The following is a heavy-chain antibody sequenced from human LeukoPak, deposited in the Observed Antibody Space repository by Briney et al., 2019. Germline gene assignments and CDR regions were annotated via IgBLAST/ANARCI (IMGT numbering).Heavy chain of an antibody. CDR3: ARDSSSSWYNAFDI. D-gene: IGHD6-13*01. Sequence: PGGSLRLPCAASGFTFSSYSMNWVRQAPGKGLEWVSSISSSSSYIYYADSVKGRFTISRDNAKNSLYLQMNSLRAEDTAAYYCARDSSSSWYNAFDIWGQGTMVTVSS. V-gene: IGHV3-21*01. CDR1: GFTFSSYS. CDR2: ISSSSSYI. J-gene: IGHJ3*02.